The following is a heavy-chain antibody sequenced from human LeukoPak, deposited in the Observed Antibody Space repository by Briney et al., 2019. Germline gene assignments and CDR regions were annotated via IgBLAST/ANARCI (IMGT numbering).Heavy chain of an antibody. CDR3: ARLSSRSYFDY. J-gene: IGHJ4*02. CDR1: GGSISSGSYY. Sequence: PSETLSLTCTVSGGSISSGSYYWSWIRQPPGKGLEWIGYIYDSGSTNYNPSLKSRVTISVDTSKNQFSLRLTSVTAADTAVYYCARLSSRSYFDYWGQGTLVTVSS. D-gene: IGHD6-13*01. V-gene: IGHV4-61*01. CDR2: IYDSGST.